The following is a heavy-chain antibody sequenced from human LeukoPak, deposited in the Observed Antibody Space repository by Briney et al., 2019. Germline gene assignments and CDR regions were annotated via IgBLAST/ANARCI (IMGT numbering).Heavy chain of an antibody. J-gene: IGHJ4*02. D-gene: IGHD6-19*01. CDR2: IYHSGST. V-gene: IGHV4-4*02. Sequence: SETLSLTCAVSGGSISSSNWWSWVRQPPGKGLEWIGEIYHSGSTNYNPSLKSRVTISVDKSKNQFSLKLCSVTAADTAVYYCARGCSSGWSYFDYWGQGTLVTVSS. CDR1: GGSISSSNW. CDR3: ARGCSSGWSYFDY.